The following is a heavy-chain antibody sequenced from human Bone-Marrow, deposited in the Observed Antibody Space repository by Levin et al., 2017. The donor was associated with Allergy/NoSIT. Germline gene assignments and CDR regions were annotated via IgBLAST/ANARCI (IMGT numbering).Heavy chain of an antibody. J-gene: IGHJ6*02. Sequence: QAGGSLRLSCEASGFTFSRSAMNWVRQAPGKGLEWVALISDDDDGSRKYYADFVKGRFTISRDNSKSTVYLQINSVNSEDTAVYYCARDHAGYDSGGYYRSNFYTLDVWGQGTSVTVS. CDR3: ARDHAGYDSGGYYRSNFYTLDV. CDR1: GFTFSRSA. V-gene: IGHV3-30*03. CDR2: ISDDDDGSRK. D-gene: IGHD3-22*01.